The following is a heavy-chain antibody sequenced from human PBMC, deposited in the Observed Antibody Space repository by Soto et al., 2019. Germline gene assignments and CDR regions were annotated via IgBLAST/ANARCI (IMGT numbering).Heavy chain of an antibody. V-gene: IGHV1-3*01. CDR2: INAANGDT. D-gene: IGHD3-10*01. J-gene: IGHJ4*02. Sequence: QVQLVQSGAEVKKPGASVRVSCQASGYTFTSFPIHWVRQASGERLEWMGWINAANGDTGYSQKFQGRVTMTRDTAASTVSMELSSLTSEDTAVYFCARKDYYGSGNYHFDSWGQGTLVIVSS. CDR1: GYTFTSFP. CDR3: ARKDYYGSGNYHFDS.